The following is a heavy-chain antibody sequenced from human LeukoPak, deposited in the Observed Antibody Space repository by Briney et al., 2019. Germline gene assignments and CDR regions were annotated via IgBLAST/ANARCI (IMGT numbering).Heavy chain of an antibody. Sequence: PGGSLRLSCAASGITLSSYAMSGVRQAPGKGLAWVSSISGSGVSTYYADSVKGRFTISRDNSKNTLYLQMNSLRAEDTAVYYCAKDLSSPNYYYGMDVWGQATTVTVSS. CDR3: AKDLSSPNYYYGMDV. V-gene: IGHV3-23*01. J-gene: IGHJ6*02. CDR2: ISGSGVST. D-gene: IGHD6-6*01. CDR1: GITLSSYA.